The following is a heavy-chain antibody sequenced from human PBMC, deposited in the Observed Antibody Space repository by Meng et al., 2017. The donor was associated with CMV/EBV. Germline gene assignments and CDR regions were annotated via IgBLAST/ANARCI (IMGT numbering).Heavy chain of an antibody. CDR1: VGTFSSYA. Sequence: SSVKVSCKASVGTFSSYAISWVRQAPGQGLEWMGGIIPIFGTANYAQKFQGRVTITTDESTNTAYMELSSLRSEDTAVYYCARRRAAAISNWFDPWGQGTLVTVSS. J-gene: IGHJ5*02. D-gene: IGHD2-2*02. V-gene: IGHV1-69*05. CDR3: ARRRAAAISNWFDP. CDR2: IIPIFGTA.